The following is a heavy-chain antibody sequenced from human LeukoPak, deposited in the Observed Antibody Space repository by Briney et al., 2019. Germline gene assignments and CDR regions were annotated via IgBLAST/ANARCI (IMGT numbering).Heavy chain of an antibody. CDR3: ARDQMVRGAYYYYYGMDV. CDR2: IWYDGSNK. V-gene: IGHV3-33*01. J-gene: IGHJ6*02. Sequence: GRSLRLSCAASGFTFSSYGMHWVRQAPGKGLEWVVVIWYDGSNKYYADSVKGRFTISRDNSKNTLYLQMNSLRAEDTAVYYCARDQMVRGAYYYYYGMDVWGQGTTVTVSS. D-gene: IGHD3-10*01. CDR1: GFTFSSYG.